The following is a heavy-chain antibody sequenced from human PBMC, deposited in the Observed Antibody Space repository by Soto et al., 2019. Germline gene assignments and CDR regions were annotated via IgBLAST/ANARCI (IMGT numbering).Heavy chain of an antibody. D-gene: IGHD2-2*01. CDR1: GYTFTSYG. V-gene: IGHV1-18*01. Sequence: QVQLVQSGAEVKKPGASVKVSCKASGYTFTSYGISWVRQAPGQGLEWMGWISAYNGNTNYAQKLQGRVTMTTDTSTSTAYMELRSLRPDDTAVYYCASFNCSSTSCYAGSYAFDIWGQGTMVTVSS. J-gene: IGHJ3*02. CDR3: ASFNCSSTSCYAGSYAFDI. CDR2: ISAYNGNT.